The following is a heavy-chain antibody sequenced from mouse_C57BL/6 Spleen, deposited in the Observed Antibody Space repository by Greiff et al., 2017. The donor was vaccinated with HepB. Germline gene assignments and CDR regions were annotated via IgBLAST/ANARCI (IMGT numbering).Heavy chain of an antibody. CDR1: GYTFTSYW. Sequence: QVQLQQPGAELVMPGASVKLSCKASGYTFTSYWMHWVKQRPGQGLEWIGEIDPSDSYTNYNQKFKGKSTLTVDKSTSTAYMQLSSLTSEDSAVYYCARHDGKRGVGYWGQGTTLTVA. CDR3: ARHDGKRGVGY. CDR2: IDPSDSYT. D-gene: IGHD2-3*01. J-gene: IGHJ2*01. V-gene: IGHV1-69*01.